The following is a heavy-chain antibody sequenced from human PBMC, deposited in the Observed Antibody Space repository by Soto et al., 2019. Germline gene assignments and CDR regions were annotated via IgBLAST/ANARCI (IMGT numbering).Heavy chain of an antibody. CDR1: GLTFGDYA. V-gene: IGHV3-49*03. D-gene: IGHD3-10*01. Sequence: PGGSLRLSCTASGLTFGDYAMIWFRQAPGKGLEWVGFITSKAYGGTTEYAATVKGRVTISRDDSKSIAYLQMNSLKTDDTAVYYCSRVPPNNRGAPLDYWGQGTLVTVSS. CDR2: ITSKAYGGTT. J-gene: IGHJ4*02. CDR3: SRVPPNNRGAPLDY.